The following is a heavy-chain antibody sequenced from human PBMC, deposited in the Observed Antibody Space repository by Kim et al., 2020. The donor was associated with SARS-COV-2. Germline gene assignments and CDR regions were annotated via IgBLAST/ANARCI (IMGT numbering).Heavy chain of an antibody. CDR2: ISSSSSYI. D-gene: IGHD3-10*01. V-gene: IGHV3-21*01. CDR1: GFTFSSYS. J-gene: IGHJ6*02. Sequence: GGSLRLSCAASGFTFSSYSMNWVRQAPGKGLEWVSSISSSSSYIYYADSVKGRFTISRDNAKNSLYLQMNSLRAEDTAVYYCAKELWFGELSGEIDYYYYGMDVWGQGTTVTVSS. CDR3: AKELWFGELSGEIDYYYYGMDV.